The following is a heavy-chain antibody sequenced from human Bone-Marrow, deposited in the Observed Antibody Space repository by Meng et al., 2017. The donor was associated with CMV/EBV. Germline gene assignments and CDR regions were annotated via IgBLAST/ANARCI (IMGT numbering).Heavy chain of an antibody. D-gene: IGHD2-2*01. CDR3: ARDVPAAEFWFDP. V-gene: IGHV4-59*01. Sequence: SETLSLTCTVSGGSISGYFWSWIRQPPGKGLEWIGYLHYSGSTKYSPSLKSRVTILVDTSKNQFSLKLTSVTAADTAVYYCARDVPAAEFWFDPWGQGTLVTVSS. CDR2: LHYSGST. J-gene: IGHJ5*02. CDR1: GGSISGYF.